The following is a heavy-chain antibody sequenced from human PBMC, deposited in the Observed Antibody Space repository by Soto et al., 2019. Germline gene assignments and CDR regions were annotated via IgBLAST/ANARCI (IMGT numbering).Heavy chain of an antibody. CDR2: IIPIFGTA. D-gene: IGHD4-17*01. CDR1: GGTFSSYA. V-gene: IGHV1-69*13. J-gene: IGHJ6*02. CDR3: ARDSGIYGDYYGMAV. Sequence: SVKVSCKASGGTFSSYAISWVRQAPGQGLEWMGGIIPIFGTANYAQKFQGRVTITADESTSTAYTELSSLRSEDTAVYYCARDSGIYGDYYGMAVWGQGTTVTVSS.